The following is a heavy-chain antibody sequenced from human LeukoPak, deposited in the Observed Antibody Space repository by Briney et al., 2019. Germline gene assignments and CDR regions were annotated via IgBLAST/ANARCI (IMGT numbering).Heavy chain of an antibody. Sequence: SETLSLTCSVSGGSISSSSHYWGWIRQPPGKGLEWIRTSYYSGSTHYNPSLKSRVTISVDTSKNQFSLNLSSVTAADTAIYYCARGISGSGSYGHFDYWGQGILVTVSS. D-gene: IGHD1-26*01. CDR2: SYYSGST. CDR1: GGSISSSSHY. V-gene: IGHV4-39*07. J-gene: IGHJ4*02. CDR3: ARGISGSGSYGHFDY.